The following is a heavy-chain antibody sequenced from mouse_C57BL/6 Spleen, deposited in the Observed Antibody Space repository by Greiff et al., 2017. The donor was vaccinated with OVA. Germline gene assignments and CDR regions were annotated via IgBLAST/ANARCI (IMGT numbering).Heavy chain of an antibody. V-gene: IGHV1-26*01. D-gene: IGHD2-2*01. J-gene: IGHJ4*01. CDR2: INPNNGGT. CDR1: GYTFTDYY. Sequence: EVKLQQSGPELVKPGASVKISCKASGYTFTDYYMNWVKQSHGKSLEWIGDINPNNGGTSYNQKFKGKATLTVDKSSSTAYMELRSLTSEDSAVYYCARGDGYEGYAMDYWGQGTSVTVSS. CDR3: ARGDGYEGYAMDY.